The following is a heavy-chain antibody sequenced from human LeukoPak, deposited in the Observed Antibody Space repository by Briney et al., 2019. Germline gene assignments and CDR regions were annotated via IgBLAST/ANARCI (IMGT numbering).Heavy chain of an antibody. J-gene: IGHJ6*03. V-gene: IGHV1-18*01. Sequence: ASVKVSCKASGGTSSSYAISWVRQAPGQGLEWMGWISAYNGNTNYAQKLQGRVTMTTDTSTSTAYMELRSLRSDDTAVYYCARADPYYYYMDVWGKGTTVTVSS. CDR1: GGTSSSYA. CDR3: ARADPYYYYMDV. CDR2: ISAYNGNT.